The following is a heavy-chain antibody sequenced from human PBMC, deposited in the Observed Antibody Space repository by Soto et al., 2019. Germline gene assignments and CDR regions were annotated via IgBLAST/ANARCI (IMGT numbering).Heavy chain of an antibody. CDR3: AKYYYGSGSIRAFDI. D-gene: IGHD3-10*01. J-gene: IGHJ3*02. CDR1: GFTFSSYA. V-gene: IGHV3-23*01. Sequence: PGGSLRLSCAASGFTFSSYAMSWVRQAPGKGLEWVSAISGSGDNTYYADSVKGRFTISRDNSKTTLYLQMNSLGAEDTAVYYCAKYYYGSGSIRAFDIWGQGTMVTVSS. CDR2: ISGSGDNT.